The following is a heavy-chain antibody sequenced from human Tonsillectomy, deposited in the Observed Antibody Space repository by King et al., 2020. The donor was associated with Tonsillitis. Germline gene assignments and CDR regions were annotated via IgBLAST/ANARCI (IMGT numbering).Heavy chain of an antibody. CDR1: GFTFSSYA. D-gene: IGHD3-16*02. Sequence: QLVQSGGGVVQPGRSLRLSCAASGFTFSSYAMHWVRQAPGKGLKWVAVISYDGSNKYYADSVKGRFTISRDNSKNTLYLQMNSLRAEDTAVYYCARDDYDYVWGSYRDYYYYGMDVWGQGTTVTVSS. CDR3: ARDDYDYVWGSYRDYYYYGMDV. V-gene: IGHV3-30-3*01. J-gene: IGHJ6*02. CDR2: ISYDGSNK.